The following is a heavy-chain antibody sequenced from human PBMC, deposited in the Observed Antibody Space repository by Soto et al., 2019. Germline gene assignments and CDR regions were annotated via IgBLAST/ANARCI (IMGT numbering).Heavy chain of an antibody. CDR1: GFTFSSYA. Sequence: GGSLRLSCAASGFTFSSYAMSWVRQAPGKGLEWVSAISGSGGSTYYADSVKGRFTISRDNSKNTLYLQMNSLRAEDTAVYYCAKGGGKGWYDGGFIDYWGQGSLVTVSS. D-gene: IGHD6-19*01. V-gene: IGHV3-23*01. CDR2: ISGSGGST. CDR3: AKGGGKGWYDGGFIDY. J-gene: IGHJ4*02.